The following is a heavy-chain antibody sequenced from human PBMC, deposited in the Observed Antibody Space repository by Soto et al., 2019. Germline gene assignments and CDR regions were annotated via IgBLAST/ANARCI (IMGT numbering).Heavy chain of an antibody. D-gene: IGHD3-16*01. CDR3: ARDRGGENYYYGMDV. CDR2: IYYSGET. Sequence: QVQLQQSGPGLVKASQTLSLTCTVSGGSIINSGYYWNWIRQHPGKGLEWVGYIYYSGETSYNPSLKSRLTISVDTSKNRFSLNLSSVTAADTAVYYCARDRGGENYYYGMDVWGQGTMVTVSS. CDR1: GGSIINSGYY. J-gene: IGHJ6*02. V-gene: IGHV4-31*03.